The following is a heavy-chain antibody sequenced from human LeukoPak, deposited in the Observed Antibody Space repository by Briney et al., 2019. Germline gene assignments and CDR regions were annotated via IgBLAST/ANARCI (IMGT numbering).Heavy chain of an antibody. J-gene: IGHJ6*02. CDR1: GFTVSSNY. Sequence: GGSLRLSCAASGFTVSSNYMSWVRQAPGKGLEWVSVIYSGGSTYYADSVKGRFTISRHNSKNTLYLQMNSLRAEDTAVYYCASKRGRFGELSVDYYGMDVWGQGTTVTVSS. CDR2: IYSGGST. D-gene: IGHD3-10*01. CDR3: ASKRGRFGELSVDYYGMDV. V-gene: IGHV3-53*04.